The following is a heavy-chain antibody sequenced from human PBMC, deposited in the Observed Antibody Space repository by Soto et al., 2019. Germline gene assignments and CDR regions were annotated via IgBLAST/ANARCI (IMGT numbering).Heavy chain of an antibody. CDR2: IWYDGSNK. CDR1: GFTFSSYG. V-gene: IGHV3-33*01. CDR3: ARDEHDY. J-gene: IGHJ4*02. Sequence: QVQLVESGGGVVQPGRSLRLSCAASGFTFSSYGMHWVRQAPGKGLEWVVVIWYDGSNKYYADSVKGRFTISRDNSKNTLYLQMNSLRAEDTAVYYCARDEHDYWGQGTLVTVSS.